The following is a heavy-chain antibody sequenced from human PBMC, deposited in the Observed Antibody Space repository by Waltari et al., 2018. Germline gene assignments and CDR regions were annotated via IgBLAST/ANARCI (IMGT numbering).Heavy chain of an antibody. CDR1: GGPISRSSYY. Sequence: QLQLQESGPGLMKPSETLSLTCTVSGGPISRSSYYWGWIRQSPGKGREWIASMYYSGTTYYNPTLESRVTISGDTSKNQCSLRLSSVTAADTAVYYCARHWKRNGYRFDPWGQGTLVTVSS. CDR3: ARHWKRNGYRFDP. D-gene: IGHD5-12*01. CDR2: MYYSGTT. J-gene: IGHJ5*02. V-gene: IGHV4-39*01.